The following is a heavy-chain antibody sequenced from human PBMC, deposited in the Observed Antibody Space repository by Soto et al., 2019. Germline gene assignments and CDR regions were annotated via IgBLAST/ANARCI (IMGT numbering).Heavy chain of an antibody. Sequence: ASVKVFYKASGYTFTSYGISWVRQAPGQGLEWMGWISAYNGNTNYAQKLQGRVTMTTDTSTSTAYMELRNLRSDDTAVYYCARDPGYCSSTSCYPYYYYGMDVWGQGTTVTVS. J-gene: IGHJ6*02. CDR1: GYTFTSYG. V-gene: IGHV1-18*01. D-gene: IGHD2-2*01. CDR3: ARDPGYCSSTSCYPYYYYGMDV. CDR2: ISAYNGNT.